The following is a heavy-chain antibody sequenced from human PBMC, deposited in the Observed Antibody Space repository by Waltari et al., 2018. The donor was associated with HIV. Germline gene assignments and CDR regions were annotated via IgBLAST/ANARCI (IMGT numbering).Heavy chain of an antibody. D-gene: IGHD6-13*01. J-gene: IGHJ4*02. CDR3: ASRSGGSSRPFDY. CDR1: GGSISYGGYY. Sequence: QLQLLESGPGLVEPSQNLSLHCSASGGSISYGGYYWNWIRQHPGKGLEWIGYIYYSGTIYYNPSLKSRVTISIDTSKNQFSLKLTSMTAADTAVYYCASRSGGSSRPFDYWGQGTPVTVSS. V-gene: IGHV4-31*03. CDR2: IYYSGTI.